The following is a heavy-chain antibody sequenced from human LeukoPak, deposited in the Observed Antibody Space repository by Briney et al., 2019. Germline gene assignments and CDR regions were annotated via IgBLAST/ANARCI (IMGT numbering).Heavy chain of an antibody. J-gene: IGHJ4*02. CDR1: GFTFSSYS. D-gene: IGHD5-12*01. Sequence: GGSLRLSCAASGFTFSSYSMNWVRQAPGKGLEWVSSISSSSSYIYYADSVKGRFTISRDKSNNTLYLQMSSLRAEDTAVYYCAKGVYSGYDSLDYWGQGTLVTVSA. V-gene: IGHV3-21*04. CDR2: ISSSSSYI. CDR3: AKGVYSGYDSLDY.